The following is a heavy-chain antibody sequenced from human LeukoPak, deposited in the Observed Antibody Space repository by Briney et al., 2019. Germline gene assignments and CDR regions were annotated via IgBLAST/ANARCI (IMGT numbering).Heavy chain of an antibody. CDR3: ARDPGYNFWSGYLDV. CDR1: GFTFSTYR. V-gene: IGHV3-64*01. J-gene: IGHJ6*03. CDR2: ISTNGRST. D-gene: IGHD3-3*01. Sequence: PGGSLRLSCAASGFTFSTYRMSWVRQAPGKGLDFVSAISTNGRSTYYASSVKGRFTISRDNSKNTLYLQMGSLRAEDTAIYYCARDPGYNFWSGYLDVWGKGTTVTVSS.